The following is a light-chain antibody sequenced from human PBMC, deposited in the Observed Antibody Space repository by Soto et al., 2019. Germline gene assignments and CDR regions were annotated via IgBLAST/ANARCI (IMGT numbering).Light chain of an antibody. CDR3: QQYGSSPWK. V-gene: IGKV1-5*01. Sequence: DIQMTQSPSTRSGSVGDRVTITCRASQTISSWLAWYQQKPGKAPKLLIYGASSRATGIPDRFSGSGSGTDFTLTTSRLEPEDFAVYYCQQYGSSPWKFGQGTKV. CDR2: GAS. CDR1: QTISSW. J-gene: IGKJ1*01.